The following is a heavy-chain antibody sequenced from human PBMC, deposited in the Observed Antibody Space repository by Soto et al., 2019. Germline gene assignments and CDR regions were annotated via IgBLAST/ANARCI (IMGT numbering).Heavy chain of an antibody. CDR1: GGSISSSSYY. J-gene: IGHJ4*02. Sequence: QLQLQESGPGLVKPSETLSLTCTVSGGSISSSSYYWGWIRQPPGKGLEWIGSIYYSGSTYYNPSLKSRVTISVDTSKNQFSLKLSSVTAADTAVYYCARLSILPSLYYFDYWGQGTLVTVSS. CDR3: ARLSILPSLYYFDY. D-gene: IGHD1-26*01. V-gene: IGHV4-39*01. CDR2: IYYSGST.